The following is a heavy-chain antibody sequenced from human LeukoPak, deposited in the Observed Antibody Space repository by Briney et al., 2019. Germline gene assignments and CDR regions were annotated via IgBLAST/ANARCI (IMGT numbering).Heavy chain of an antibody. CDR2: IRYDGTNK. Sequence: GGSLRLSCAASGFTFRSYGMHWVRQAPGKGLEWVAIIRYDGTNKYYADSVKGRFTISRDNSKNTLYLQMNSLRAEDTAVYYCARDGHKQWLGGTSYYYYMDVWGKGTTVTISS. CDR1: GFTFRSYG. CDR3: ARDGHKQWLGGTSYYYYMDV. V-gene: IGHV3-30*02. D-gene: IGHD6-19*01. J-gene: IGHJ6*03.